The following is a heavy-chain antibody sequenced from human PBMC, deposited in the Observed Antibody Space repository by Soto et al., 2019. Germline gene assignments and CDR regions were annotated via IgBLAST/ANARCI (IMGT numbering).Heavy chain of an antibody. CDR1: GFTFSTYG. CDR2: IKQDASET. D-gene: IGHD2-15*01. J-gene: IGHJ4*02. Sequence: EVQVVESGGGLAQPGGSLRLSCVASGFTFSTYGMNWVRQAPGKGLEWMANIKQDASETYYVDSVKGRFTISRDNAKSSLYLQMNSLRAEDTAVYYCARDRGYCSGGTFYSVLDYWGQGTLVTVSS. CDR3: ARDRGYCSGGTFYSVLDY. V-gene: IGHV3-7*01.